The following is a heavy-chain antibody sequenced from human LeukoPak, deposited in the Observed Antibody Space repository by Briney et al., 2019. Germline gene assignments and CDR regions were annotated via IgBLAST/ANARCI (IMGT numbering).Heavy chain of an antibody. D-gene: IGHD2-21*01. Sequence: PGGSLRLSCAASGFTFDDYAMHWVRQAPGKGLEWVSGISWNSAVVAYADSVKGRFTISRDNAKNSLYLQMNSLRAEDTAVYYCARLPTHWGQGILVTVSS. CDR1: GFTFDDYA. CDR2: ISWNSAVV. V-gene: IGHV3-9*01. CDR3: ARLPTH. J-gene: IGHJ4*02.